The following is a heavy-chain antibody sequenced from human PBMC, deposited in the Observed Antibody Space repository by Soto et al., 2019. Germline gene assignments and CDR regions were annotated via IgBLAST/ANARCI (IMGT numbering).Heavy chain of an antibody. CDR3: AREDSIIIPAVSDF. Sequence: PGESLKISCTVSGFAFNNYGINWVRQAPGKGLEWVSSISKSDYTYYSDSVTGRFTISRDNAKNSVSLQMNTLRVEDTAVYYCAREDSIIIPAVSDFWGQGTLVTVSS. CDR2: ISKSDYT. CDR1: GFAFNNYG. J-gene: IGHJ4*02. V-gene: IGHV3-21*01. D-gene: IGHD2-2*01.